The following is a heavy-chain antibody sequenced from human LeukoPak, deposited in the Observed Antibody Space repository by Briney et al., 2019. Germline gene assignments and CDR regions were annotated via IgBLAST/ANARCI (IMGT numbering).Heavy chain of an antibody. V-gene: IGHV4-39*01. Sequence: SETLSLTCTVSSGSISSSTCYWGWIRQPPGKGLEWIGSIYFSGSTYYNPSLKSRVTISVDTSKNQFSLNLNSVTAADTAVYYCGAALREGSIAAAPYWGQGTLVTVSS. CDR1: SGSISSSTCY. D-gene: IGHD6-25*01. J-gene: IGHJ4*02. CDR3: GAALREGSIAAAPY. CDR2: IYFSGST.